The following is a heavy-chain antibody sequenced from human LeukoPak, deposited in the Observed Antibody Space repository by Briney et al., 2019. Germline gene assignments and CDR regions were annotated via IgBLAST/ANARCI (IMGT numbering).Heavy chain of an antibody. V-gene: IGHV5-51*01. Sequence: GESLKISCKGSGYSFTSYWIGWVRQMPGKGLEWMGIIYPGDSDTRYSPSFQGQVTISADKSISTAYLQWSSLKASDTAVYFCARWLAHCSSASCYQPLDYWGQGTLVTVSS. CDR2: IYPGDSDT. D-gene: IGHD2-2*01. CDR3: ARWLAHCSSASCYQPLDY. CDR1: GYSFTSYW. J-gene: IGHJ4*02.